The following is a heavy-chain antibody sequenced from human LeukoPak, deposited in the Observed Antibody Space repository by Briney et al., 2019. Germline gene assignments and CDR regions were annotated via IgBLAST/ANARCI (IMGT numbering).Heavy chain of an antibody. Sequence: SETLSLTCAVYGVSFSVYYSSWIRQPPGKGLEWIGEINHSGSTNYNPSLKSRVTISVDTSKNQFSLKLSSVTAADTAVYYCARGPTSTIFGRYFDYWGQGTLVTVSS. CDR2: INHSGST. D-gene: IGHD3-3*01. CDR1: GVSFSVYY. J-gene: IGHJ4*02. V-gene: IGHV4-34*01. CDR3: ARGPTSTIFGRYFDY.